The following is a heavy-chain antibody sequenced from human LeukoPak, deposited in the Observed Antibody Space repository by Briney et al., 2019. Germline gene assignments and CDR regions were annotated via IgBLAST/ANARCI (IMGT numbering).Heavy chain of an antibody. J-gene: IGHJ4*02. CDR3: ARPFLYYGSGSYVY. CDR1: GGSFSGYY. D-gene: IGHD3-10*01. V-gene: IGHV4-34*01. Sequence: SGTLSLTCAVYGGSFSGYYWSWIRQPPGKGLEWIGEINHSGSTNYNPSLKSRVTISVDTSKNQFSLKLSSVTAADTAVYYCARPFLYYGSGSYVYWGQGTLVTVSS. CDR2: INHSGST.